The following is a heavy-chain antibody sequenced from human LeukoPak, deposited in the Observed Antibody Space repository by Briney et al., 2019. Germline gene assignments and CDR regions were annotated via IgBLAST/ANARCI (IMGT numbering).Heavy chain of an antibody. Sequence: SVKVSCKASGGTFSSYAISWVRQAPGQGLEWMERIIPVFGIANYAQKFQGRVTITADKSTSTAYMELSSLRSEDTAVYYCARGNYYDSSGTFDYWGQGTLVTVSS. CDR2: IIPVFGIA. V-gene: IGHV1-69*04. D-gene: IGHD3-22*01. CDR3: ARGNYYDSSGTFDY. J-gene: IGHJ4*02. CDR1: GGTFSSYA.